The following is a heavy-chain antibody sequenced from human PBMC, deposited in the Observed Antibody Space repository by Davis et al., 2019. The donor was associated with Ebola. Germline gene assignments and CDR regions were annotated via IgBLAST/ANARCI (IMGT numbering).Heavy chain of an antibody. CDR2: INHSGST. CDR1: GFTFSIYW. Sequence: ESLKISCAASGFTFSIYWMSWFRQAPGKGLEWIGEINHSGSTNYNPSLKSRVTISIDTSKNQFSLKLSSVTAADTAVYYCRSTVTPHWGQGTLVTVSS. J-gene: IGHJ4*02. CDR3: RSTVTPH. V-gene: IGHV4-34*08. D-gene: IGHD4-17*01.